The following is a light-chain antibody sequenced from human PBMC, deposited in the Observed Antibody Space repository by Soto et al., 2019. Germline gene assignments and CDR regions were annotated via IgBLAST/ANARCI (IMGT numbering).Light chain of an antibody. Sequence: QSVLTQPPSVSAAPGQKVTISCSGSSSNIGGNSVSWYQQLPGTAPTLLIYDDNKRPSGIPDRFYGSKSGTSATLGITGFQTGDEADYYCGSWDSSLSAYVFGTGTKVTVL. V-gene: IGLV1-51*01. CDR3: GSWDSSLSAYV. CDR2: DDN. J-gene: IGLJ1*01. CDR1: SSNIGGNS.